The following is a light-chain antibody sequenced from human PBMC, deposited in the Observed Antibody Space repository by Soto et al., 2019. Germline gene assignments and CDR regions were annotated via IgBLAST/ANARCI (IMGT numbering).Light chain of an antibody. CDR3: QQSDSTPPT. Sequence: DIQMTQSPSSLSASAGDRVTITCRASQSISSSLNWYQQKPGKASKPLIYAASSLQSGVPSRFSGSGSGTDFTLTISSLQPDDFATYYCQQSDSTPPTFGQGTKVEI. V-gene: IGKV1-39*01. J-gene: IGKJ1*01. CDR2: AAS. CDR1: QSISSS.